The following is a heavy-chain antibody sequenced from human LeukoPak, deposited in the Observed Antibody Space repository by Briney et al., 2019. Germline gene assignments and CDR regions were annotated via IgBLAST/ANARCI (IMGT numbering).Heavy chain of an antibody. CDR3: ASPANTAMVRFMLVY. V-gene: IGHV1-18*01. J-gene: IGHJ4*02. D-gene: IGHD5-18*01. CDR2: ISAYNGNT. Sequence: GASVKVSCKASGYTFTSYGISWVRQAPGQGLEWMGWISAYNGNTNYAQKLQGRVTMTTDTSTSTAYMELRSLRSEDTAVYYCASPANTAMVRFMLVYWGQGTLVTVSS. CDR1: GYTFTSYG.